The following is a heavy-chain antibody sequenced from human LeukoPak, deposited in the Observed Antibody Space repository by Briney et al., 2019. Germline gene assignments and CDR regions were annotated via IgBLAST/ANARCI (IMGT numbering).Heavy chain of an antibody. CDR2: IYSSGNT. CDR3: TSDPRVEGY. Sequence: SETLSLTCTVSGGSISSSDYYWAWIRQPPGKGLEWIGSIYSSGNTYYNPSLKSRVTISVDTSRNQFSLKLNSVTAADTAVYYFTSDPRVEGYWGQGTLVTVSS. D-gene: IGHD5-24*01. J-gene: IGHJ4*02. CDR1: GGSISSSDYY. V-gene: IGHV4-39*01.